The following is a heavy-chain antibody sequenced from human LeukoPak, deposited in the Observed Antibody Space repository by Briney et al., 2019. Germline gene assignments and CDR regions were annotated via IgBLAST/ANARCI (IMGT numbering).Heavy chain of an antibody. Sequence: ASVKVSCEASGYTFTGYYMHWVRQAPGQGLEWMGWINPNSGGTNYEQKFQGRVIMTRDTSISTAYMELSRLRSDDTAVYYCARHMTTANNWFDPWGQGTLVTVSS. V-gene: IGHV1-2*02. CDR3: ARHMTTANNWFDP. CDR1: GYTFTGYY. D-gene: IGHD4-17*01. J-gene: IGHJ5*02. CDR2: INPNSGGT.